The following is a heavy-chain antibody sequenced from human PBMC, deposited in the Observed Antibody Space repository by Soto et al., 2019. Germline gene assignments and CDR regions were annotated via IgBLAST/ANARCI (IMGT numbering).Heavy chain of an antibody. D-gene: IGHD2-21*01. CDR2: IWYDGSNT. J-gene: IGHJ6*02. CDR3: TRTLSQSKKPVEGVSMDV. Sequence: RLSCAASGFIFSSYGMHWVRQAPGKGLEWVAGIWYDGSNTFYSDAVKGRFSISRDNSKNTVDLQMNSLKTEDTAVYYCTRTLSQSKKPVEGVSMDVWGQGTTVTVSS. CDR1: GFIFSSYG. V-gene: IGHV3-33*01.